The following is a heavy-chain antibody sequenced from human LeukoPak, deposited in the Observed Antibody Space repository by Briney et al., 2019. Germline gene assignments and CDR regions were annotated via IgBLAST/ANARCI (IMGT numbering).Heavy chain of an antibody. CDR1: GFTFTTYY. D-gene: IGHD2-2*02. J-gene: IGHJ6*02. CDR2: ISAYNGNR. V-gene: IGHV1-18*01. CDR3: ARGYCSNTSCYNYYYYGMDV. Sequence: GASVKVSCKASGFTFTTYYISWVRQAPGQGLEWMGWISAYNGNRHYAQKFQGRVTLTRDTSTSTAYMELRSLRSDDTAVYYCARGYCSNTSCYNYYYYGMDVWGQGTTVTVSS.